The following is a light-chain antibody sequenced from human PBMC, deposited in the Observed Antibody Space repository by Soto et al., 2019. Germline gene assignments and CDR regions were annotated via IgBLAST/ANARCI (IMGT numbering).Light chain of an antibody. CDR2: DDS. CDR1: NIGSKS. J-gene: IGLJ2*01. Sequence: SYELTQPPSVSVAPGQTARITCGGNNIGSKSVHWYQQKPGQAPVLVVYDDSDRPSGIPDRFSGSNSGNTATLTITTVEAGDEAAYFCQVFDGNTDDVIFGGGTQLTVL. V-gene: IGLV3-21*02. CDR3: QVFDGNTDDVI.